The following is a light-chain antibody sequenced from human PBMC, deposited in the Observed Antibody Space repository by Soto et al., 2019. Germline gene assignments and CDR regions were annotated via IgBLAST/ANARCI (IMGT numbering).Light chain of an antibody. V-gene: IGKV1-39*01. CDR3: QQSYSTPPT. J-gene: IGKJ4*02. CDR2: AAS. CDR1: QSISSY. Sequence: DIQMTQSPSSLSASVGDRVTITCRASQSISSYLNWYQQKPGKAPKLLIYAASSLQSGVPSRFSGSGSGTDFTLTISSLQPDDFATYYCQQSYSTPPTFGGGTNVEIK.